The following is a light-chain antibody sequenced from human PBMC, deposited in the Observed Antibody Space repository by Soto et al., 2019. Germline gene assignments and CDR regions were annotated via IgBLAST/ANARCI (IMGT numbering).Light chain of an antibody. CDR3: SSYTTSNTRQIV. CDR2: DVS. J-gene: IGLJ1*01. V-gene: IGLV2-14*03. Sequence: SVLTQPASVSGSPGQSITISCTGTSSDVGGYNYVSWYQHHPGKAPKLLIYDVSNRPSGISNRFSGSKSDNTASLTISGLQPKDEADYYCSSYTTSNTRQIVFGTGTKVTVL. CDR1: SSDVGGYNY.